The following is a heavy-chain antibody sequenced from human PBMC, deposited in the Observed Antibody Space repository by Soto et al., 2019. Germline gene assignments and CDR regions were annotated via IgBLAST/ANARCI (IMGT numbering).Heavy chain of an antibody. J-gene: IGHJ4*02. Sequence: QVQLVQSGAEVKKPGASVKVSCKASGYTFTNYGFSWVRQAPGQGLEWMGWISGYNGNTNYAERLQGRVTMTTDTSTSTAYMDLKSLRYDDTPVYYCARERQLAYWDQRTPVTVS. CDR3: ARERQLAY. CDR1: GYTFTNYG. V-gene: IGHV1-18*01. D-gene: IGHD6-6*01. CDR2: ISGYNGNT.